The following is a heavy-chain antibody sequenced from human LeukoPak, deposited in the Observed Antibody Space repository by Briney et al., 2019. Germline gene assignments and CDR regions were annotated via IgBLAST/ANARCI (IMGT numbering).Heavy chain of an antibody. D-gene: IGHD4/OR15-4a*01. J-gene: IGHJ4*02. CDR1: GFTVSSSY. CDR3: ARGSEGVAMVHY. Sequence: PGGSLRLSCAASGFTVSSSYMSWVRQAPGKGLEWVSVIYSGGSTYYADSVKGRFTISRDNSKNTLYLQMNSLRAEDTAVYYCARGSEGVAMVHYWGQGTLVTVSS. CDR2: IYSGGST. V-gene: IGHV3-66*01.